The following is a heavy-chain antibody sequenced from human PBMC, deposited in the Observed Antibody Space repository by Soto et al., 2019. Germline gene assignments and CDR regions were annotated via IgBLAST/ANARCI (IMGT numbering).Heavy chain of an antibody. Sequence: GGSLRLSCAASGLTFSSHGMSWVRQAPGKGLEWVSSISESGATTYYADFVKGRFTISRDNSKNTSYLQMNSLRAEDTAIYYSARVPSGYTYAPPDYWGQGTLVTVSS. CDR3: ARVPSGYTYAPPDY. V-gene: IGHV3-23*01. CDR1: GLTFSSHG. J-gene: IGHJ4*02. D-gene: IGHD5-18*01. CDR2: ISESGATT.